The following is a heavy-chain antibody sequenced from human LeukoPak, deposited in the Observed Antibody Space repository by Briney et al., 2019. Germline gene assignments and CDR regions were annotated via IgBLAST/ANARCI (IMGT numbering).Heavy chain of an antibody. Sequence: GGSLRLSCAASGFTVSSNYMSWVRQAPGKGLEWVSVIYSGGSTYYADSVKGRFTISRDNSKNTLYLQMNSLRAEDTAVYYCAKVVVVVAATTVAYFQHWGQGTLVTVSS. J-gene: IGHJ1*01. CDR3: AKVVVVVAATTVAYFQH. CDR2: IYSGGST. V-gene: IGHV3-66*01. D-gene: IGHD2-15*01. CDR1: GFTVSSNY.